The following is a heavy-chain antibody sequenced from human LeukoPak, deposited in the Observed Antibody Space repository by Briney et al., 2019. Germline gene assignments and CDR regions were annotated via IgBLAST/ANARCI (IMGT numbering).Heavy chain of an antibody. CDR3: ARGLELGYCSSTSCSNDALDI. J-gene: IGHJ3*02. CDR2: IWYDGSNK. CDR1: GFTFSSYG. V-gene: IGHV3-33*01. Sequence: PGGSLRLSCAASGFTFSSYGMHWVRRAPGKGLEWVAVIWYDGSNKYYADSVKGRFTISRDNSKNTLYLQMNSLRAEDTAVYYCARGLELGYCSSTSCSNDALDIWGQGTMVTVSS. D-gene: IGHD2-2*01.